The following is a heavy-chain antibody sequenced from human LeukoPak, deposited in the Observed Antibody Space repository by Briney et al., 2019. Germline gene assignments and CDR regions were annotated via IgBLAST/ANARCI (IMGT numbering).Heavy chain of an antibody. CDR1: GFTFSSYA. D-gene: IGHD4-17*01. J-gene: IGHJ6*02. CDR3: AKGSLGRTDYGDYGPYGMDV. Sequence: GGSLRLSCAASGFTFSSYAMSWVRQAPGKGLEWVSAISRSGGSTYYGDSVKGRFTASRDNSKNTLYLQMNSLRAEDTAVYSCAKGSLGRTDYGDYGPYGMDVWGQGTTVTVSS. V-gene: IGHV3-23*01. CDR2: ISRSGGST.